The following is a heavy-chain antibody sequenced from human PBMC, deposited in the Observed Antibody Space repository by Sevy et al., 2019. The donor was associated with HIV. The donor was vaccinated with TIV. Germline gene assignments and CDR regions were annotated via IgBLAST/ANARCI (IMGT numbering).Heavy chain of an antibody. V-gene: IGHV3-23*01. CDR2: INGSGGST. CDR3: AKDREITMIVVVITVSAFDI. Sequence: GGSLRLSCAVSGFSFDSYGMTWVRQAPGKGLEWVSAINGSGGSTYYADSVKGRFTISRDNSKNTLSLQMNSLRAEDTAVYYCAKDREITMIVVVITVSAFDIWGHGTMVTVSS. D-gene: IGHD3-22*01. CDR1: GFSFDSYG. J-gene: IGHJ3*02.